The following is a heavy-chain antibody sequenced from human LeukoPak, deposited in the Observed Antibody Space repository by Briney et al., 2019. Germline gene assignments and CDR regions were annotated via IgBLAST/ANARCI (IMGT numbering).Heavy chain of an antibody. J-gene: IGHJ4*02. CDR2: ISSSSSYT. CDR3: ARGHLDSSGYYPDY. CDR1: GFTFSDYY. V-gene: IGHV3-11*06. D-gene: IGHD3-22*01. Sequence: PGGPLRLSCAASGFTFSDYYMSWIRQAPGKGLEWVSYISSSSSYTNYADSVKGRFTISRDNAKHSLYLQMNSLRAEDTAVYYCARGHLDSSGYYPDYWGQGTLVTVSS.